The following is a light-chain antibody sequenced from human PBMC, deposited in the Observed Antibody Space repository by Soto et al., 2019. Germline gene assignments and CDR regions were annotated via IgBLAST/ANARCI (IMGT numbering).Light chain of an antibody. J-gene: IGKJ5*01. CDR2: GAS. CDR1: QSVSSN. Sequence: EIVMTQSPATLSLSPRERATFSCRASQSVSSNLAWYQQKPGQAPRLLIYGASTRDTGVPTRFSGSGSGTEFTLTITSLQSEDFAVYYCQQRTNRPPITFGQGTRLEI. V-gene: IGKV3D-15*01. CDR3: QQRTNRPPIT.